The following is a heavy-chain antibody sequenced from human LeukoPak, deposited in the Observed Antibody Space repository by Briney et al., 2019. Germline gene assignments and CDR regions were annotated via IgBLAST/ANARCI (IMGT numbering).Heavy chain of an antibody. CDR1: GYSFTNYW. J-gene: IGHJ5*02. D-gene: IGHD2-15*01. CDR3: ARQEYCSGGSCYTWFDP. V-gene: IGHV5-51*01. Sequence: GESLKISCKGSGYSFTNYWIGWVRQMSGKGLEWMGIIYPGDSDARYSPSFQGQVTISADKSISTAYLQWSSLKASDTAMYYCARQEYCSGGSCYTWFDPWGQGTLVTVSS. CDR2: IYPGDSDA.